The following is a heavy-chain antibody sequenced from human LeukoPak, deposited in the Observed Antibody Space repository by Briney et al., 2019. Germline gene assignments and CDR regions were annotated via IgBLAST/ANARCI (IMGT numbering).Heavy chain of an antibody. CDR1: GGSFSGYY. Sequence: KSSETLSLTCAVYGGSFSGYYWSWIRQPPGKGLEWIGEINHSGSTNYNPSLKSRVTISVDTSKNQFSLKLSSVTAADTAVYYCARSRYVTYYYYYYMDVWGKGTTVTVSS. V-gene: IGHV4-34*01. J-gene: IGHJ6*03. CDR2: INHSGST. D-gene: IGHD5-12*01. CDR3: ARSRYVTYYYYYYMDV.